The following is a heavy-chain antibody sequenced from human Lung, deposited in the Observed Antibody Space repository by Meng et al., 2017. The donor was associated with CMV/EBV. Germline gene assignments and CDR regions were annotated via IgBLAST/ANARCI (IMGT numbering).Heavy chain of an antibody. J-gene: IGHJ6*02. CDR3: EKDRVARWLAAEVDYYGMDA. D-gene: IGHD6-19*01. CDR1: GFIFSSYA. Sequence: GGSLRLXCAPSGFIFSSYAMHWVRQAPGKGLEWVALVYYDGSNQYYSDSVRGRFNISRDNSKNTLFLQMNSLRGEDTGVNYCEKDRVARWLAAEVDYYGMDAWGQGTXVTVSS. V-gene: IGHV3-33*06. CDR2: VYYDGSNQ.